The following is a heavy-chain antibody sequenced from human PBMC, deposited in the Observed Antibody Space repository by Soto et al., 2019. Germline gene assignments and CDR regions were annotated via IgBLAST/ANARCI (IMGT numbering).Heavy chain of an antibody. CDR3: ARSTLVRGIIGGRLDS. V-gene: IGHV3-66*01. Sequence: GGSLRLSCAASGFTFSSYWMHWVRQVPGKGLEWISVIYSRGSTYYADSVKGRFTISRDTSKNTVYFQMNSLRAEDTAVYYCARSTLVRGIIGGRLDSWGRGILVTVS. CDR2: IYSRGST. CDR1: GFTFSSYW. D-gene: IGHD3-10*01. J-gene: IGHJ4*02.